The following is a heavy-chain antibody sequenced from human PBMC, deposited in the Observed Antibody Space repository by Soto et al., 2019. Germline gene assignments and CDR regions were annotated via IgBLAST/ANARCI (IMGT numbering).Heavy chain of an antibody. CDR1: GYSFTSYW. V-gene: IGHV5-51*01. D-gene: IGHD6-13*01. CDR3: AVFRSSWFGDGRLDS. J-gene: IGHJ4*02. Sequence: GESLKLSCTGSGYSFTSYWIGWVRQMPGKGLEWMGIIYPGDSDTRYSPSFQGQVTISADKSISTAYLQWSSLEASDTAIYYCAVFRSSWFGDGRLDSWGPGTLVTVSS. CDR2: IYPGDSDT.